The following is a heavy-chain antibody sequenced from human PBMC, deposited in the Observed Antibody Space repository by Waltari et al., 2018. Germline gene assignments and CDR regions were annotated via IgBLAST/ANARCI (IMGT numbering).Heavy chain of an antibody. CDR3: ARHPYSGYDYWFDP. CDR2: IYHSGST. J-gene: IGHJ5*02. D-gene: IGHD5-12*01. CDR1: GYSISSGYY. V-gene: IGHV4-38-2*01. Sequence: QVQLQESGPGLVKPSETLSLTCAVSGYSISSGYYWGWIRQPPGKGLEWIGSIYHSGSTYYNPSLKGRVTISVDTSKNQFSLKLSSVTAADTAVYYCARHPYSGYDYWFDPWGQGTLVTVSS.